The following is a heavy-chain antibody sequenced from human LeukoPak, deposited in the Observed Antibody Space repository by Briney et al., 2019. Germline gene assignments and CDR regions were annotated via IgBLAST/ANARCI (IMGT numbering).Heavy chain of an antibody. CDR1: GFTFSSYA. V-gene: IGHV3-23*01. J-gene: IGHJ4*02. Sequence: PGGSLRLSCAASGFTFSSYAMSWVRQAPGKGLEWVSAIGDSGTGTYYADSVKGRFTISRDNSKNTLYMQMNSLRAEDTAAYYCAKAPTNIWFGENLDFRGQGTLVTVSS. D-gene: IGHD3-10*01. CDR3: AKAPTNIWFGENLDF. CDR2: IGDSGTGT.